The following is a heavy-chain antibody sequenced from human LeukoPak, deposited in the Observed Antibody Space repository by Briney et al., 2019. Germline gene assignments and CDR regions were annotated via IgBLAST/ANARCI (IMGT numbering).Heavy chain of an antibody. J-gene: IGHJ6*02. CDR3: ARTIRIAAAGTGYYYYGMDV. D-gene: IGHD6-13*01. CDR2: IIPILGIA. V-gene: IGHV1-69*04. Sequence: ASVKVSCKASGGTFSSYAISWVRQAPGQGLEWMGRIIPILGIANYAQKFQGRVTITADKSTSTAYMELSSLRSEDTAVYYCARTIRIAAAGTGYYYYGMDVWGQGTMVTVSS. CDR1: GGTFSSYA.